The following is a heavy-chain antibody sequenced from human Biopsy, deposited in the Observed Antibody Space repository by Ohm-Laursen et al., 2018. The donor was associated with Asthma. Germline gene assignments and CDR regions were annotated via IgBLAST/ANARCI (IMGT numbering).Heavy chain of an antibody. D-gene: IGHD3-22*01. J-gene: IGHJ4*02. CDR2: IYSGGTS. V-gene: IGHV3-53*01. CDR3: VRGDSSNWSHYYFDY. Sequence: SLRLSCAASGFAVSRDHMFRVRQAPAKALEWVSVIYSGGTSHTADSVRGRFTISRDYSKNTLYLQMHSLRAEDTAVYYCVRGDSSNWSHYYFDYWGQGTLVTVSS. CDR1: GFAVSRDH.